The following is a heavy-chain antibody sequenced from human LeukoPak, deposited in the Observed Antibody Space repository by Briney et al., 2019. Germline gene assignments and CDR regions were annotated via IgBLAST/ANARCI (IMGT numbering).Heavy chain of an antibody. V-gene: IGHV4-34*01. Sequence: PSENLSLTCAVYGGSFSGYYWSWIRQPPGKGLEWIGEINHSGSTNYNPSLKSRVTISVDTSKNQFSLKLSSVTAADTAVYYCARGDFDWLLLYWGQGTLVTVSS. CDR1: GGSFSGYY. J-gene: IGHJ4*02. CDR2: INHSGST. CDR3: ARGDFDWLLLY. D-gene: IGHD3-9*01.